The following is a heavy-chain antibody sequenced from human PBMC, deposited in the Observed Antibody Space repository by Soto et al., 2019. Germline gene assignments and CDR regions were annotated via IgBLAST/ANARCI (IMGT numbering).Heavy chain of an antibody. J-gene: IGHJ4*02. Sequence: QVQLVESGGGVVQPGGSLRLSCVASGFSFRNYGMHWVRRVAGGGLEWVAGVSHDGSNKYYVDSLKGRFTISRDNSKNTVFLQMDSLGPDDTAVYYCVRDGGGGYSQVDHWGQGTLVTVSS. V-gene: IGHV3-30*03. CDR3: VRDGGGGYSQVDH. CDR2: VSHDGSNK. D-gene: IGHD5-18*01. CDR1: GFSFRNYG.